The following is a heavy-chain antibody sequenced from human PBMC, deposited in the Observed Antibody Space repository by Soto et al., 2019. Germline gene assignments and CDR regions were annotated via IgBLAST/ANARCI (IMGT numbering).Heavy chain of an antibody. CDR1: GGSISSYY. CDR2: IYYSGST. Sequence: PSETLSLTCTVSGGSISSYYWSWIRQPPGKGLEWIGYIYYSGSTNYNPSLKSRVTISVDTSKNQFSLKLSSVTAADTAVYYCARGYSYGYVHWFDPWGQGTLVTVSS. J-gene: IGHJ5*02. D-gene: IGHD5-18*01. V-gene: IGHV4-59*01. CDR3: ARGYSYGYVHWFDP.